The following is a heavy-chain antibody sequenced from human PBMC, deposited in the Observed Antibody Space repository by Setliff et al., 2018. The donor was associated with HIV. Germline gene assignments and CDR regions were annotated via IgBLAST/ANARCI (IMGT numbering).Heavy chain of an antibody. CDR2: IYYSGST. Sequence: KPSETLSLTCTVSGGSISSHYWSWIRQPPGKGLEWIGYIYYSGSTNYNPSLKSRVTISVDTSKNQFSLKVTSVTAADTAVYYCARRAAATTNFDYWGQGTLVTVSS. V-gene: IGHV4-59*08. J-gene: IGHJ4*02. CDR3: ARRAAATTNFDY. D-gene: IGHD1-26*01. CDR1: GGSISSHY.